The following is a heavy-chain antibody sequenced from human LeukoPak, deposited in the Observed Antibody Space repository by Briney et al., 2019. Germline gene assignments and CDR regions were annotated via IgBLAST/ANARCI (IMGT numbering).Heavy chain of an antibody. V-gene: IGHV3-74*01. Sequence: PGGSLRLSCVASGFIFSNSWMHWVRQAPGKGLVWVSHINSDGSTTHSADSVKGRFTISRDNAKNTLYLQMNSLRVEDTAVYYCVREVTALTTFGFDYWGQGTLVTVSS. CDR2: INSDGSTT. J-gene: IGHJ4*02. CDR1: GFIFSNSW. CDR3: VREVTALTTFGFDY. D-gene: IGHD4-17*01.